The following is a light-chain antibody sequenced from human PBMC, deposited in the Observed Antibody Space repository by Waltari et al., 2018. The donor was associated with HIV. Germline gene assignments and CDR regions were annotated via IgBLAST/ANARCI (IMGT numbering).Light chain of an antibody. Sequence: DIVMTQSPDSLAVSLGERATINCKSTQSLLYRSTNKDYVAWYQQKPGQPPKLLIYWASIRESGVPDRFSGSGSGTDFTLTISNLLAEDVAVYYCQQYYSTPWTFGQGTKVEIK. CDR2: WAS. CDR1: QSLLYRSTNKDY. V-gene: IGKV4-1*01. J-gene: IGKJ1*01. CDR3: QQYYSTPWT.